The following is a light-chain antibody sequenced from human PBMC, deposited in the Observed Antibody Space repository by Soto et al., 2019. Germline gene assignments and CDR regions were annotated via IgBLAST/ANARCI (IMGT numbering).Light chain of an antibody. CDR1: QSVSRN. J-gene: IGKJ5*01. V-gene: IGKV3-15*01. CDR3: QQYNNWPIT. Sequence: EIMMSQSPSTVSLPPGETATLSCSASQSVSRNLAWYQQKPGQAPRLLIYGASTRATGIPARFSGSGSGTEFTLTISSLQSEDFAVYYCQQYNNWPITFGQGTRLEVK. CDR2: GAS.